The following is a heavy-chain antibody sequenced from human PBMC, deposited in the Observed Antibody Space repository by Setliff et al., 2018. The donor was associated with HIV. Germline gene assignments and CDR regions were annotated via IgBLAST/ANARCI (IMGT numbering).Heavy chain of an antibody. V-gene: IGHV4-38-2*01. CDR1: GYSISSGYY. CDR3: ARVPFTTGFDY. D-gene: IGHD3-3*01. J-gene: IGHJ4*02. CDR2: IYHSGGT. Sequence: SETLSLTCAVSGYSISSGYYWGWIRQPPGRGLEWIGNIYHSGGTHYNPSLRRRVTISVDTSKNHFSLKLSSVTAADTAVFYCARVPFTTGFDYWGQGILVTVSS.